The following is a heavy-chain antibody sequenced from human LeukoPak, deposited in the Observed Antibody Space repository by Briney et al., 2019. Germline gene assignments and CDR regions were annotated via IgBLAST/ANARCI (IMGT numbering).Heavy chain of an antibody. J-gene: IGHJ4*02. D-gene: IGHD6-19*01. Sequence: GGSLRLSCAASGFAFSSYSMNWVRQAPGKGLEWVSYISSSSSTIYYADSVKGRFTISRDNAKNSLYLQMNSLRAEDTAVYYCARDGDSSGWAHWDYWGQGTLVTVSS. CDR2: ISSSSSTI. CDR1: GFAFSSYS. V-gene: IGHV3-48*01. CDR3: ARDGDSSGWAHWDY.